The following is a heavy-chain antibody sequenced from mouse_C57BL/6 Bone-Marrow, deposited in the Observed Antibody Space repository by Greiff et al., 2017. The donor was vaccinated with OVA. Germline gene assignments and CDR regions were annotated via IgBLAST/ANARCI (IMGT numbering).Heavy chain of an antibody. Sequence: EVMLVESGGDLVKPGGSLKLSCAASGFTFSSYGMSWVRQTPDKRLEWVATISSGGSYTYYPDSVKGRFTISRDNAKNTLYLQMSSLKSEDTAMYYCARHFFYYYMDYWGQGTSVTVSS. CDR1: GFTFSSYG. J-gene: IGHJ4*01. CDR2: ISSGGSYT. D-gene: IGHD1-1*01. V-gene: IGHV5-6*01. CDR3: ARHFFYYYMDY.